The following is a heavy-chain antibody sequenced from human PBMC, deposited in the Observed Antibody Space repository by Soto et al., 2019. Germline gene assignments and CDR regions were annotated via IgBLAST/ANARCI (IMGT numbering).Heavy chain of an antibody. CDR1: GYTFTSYA. CDR2: INAGNGNT. CDR3: ARARDIVVVPAANDAFDI. J-gene: IGHJ3*02. D-gene: IGHD2-2*01. V-gene: IGHV1-3*01. Sequence: GASVKVSCKASGYTFTSYAVHWVRQAHGQRLEWMGWINAGNGNTKYSQKFQGRVTITRDTSASTAYMELSSLRSEDTAVYYCARARDIVVVPAANDAFDIWGQGTMVTVSS.